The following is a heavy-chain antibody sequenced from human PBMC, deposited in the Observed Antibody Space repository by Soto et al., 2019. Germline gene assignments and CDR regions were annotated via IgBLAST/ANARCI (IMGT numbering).Heavy chain of an antibody. J-gene: IGHJ5*02. Sequence: SETLSLTCSVYGGSFSGYSWRWIRQPPGKGLQWIGEINHSGSTNYNPSLKSRVTMSVDTSKSQFPLQLSSVTAADPSAYYWPRGRWELWFDPWGQGTLVTVSS. V-gene: IGHV4-34*01. CDR3: PRGRWELWFDP. CDR1: GGSFSGYS. CDR2: INHSGST. D-gene: IGHD3-10*01.